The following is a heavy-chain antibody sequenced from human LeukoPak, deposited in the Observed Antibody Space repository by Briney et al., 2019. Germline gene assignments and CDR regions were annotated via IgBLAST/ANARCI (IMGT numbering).Heavy chain of an antibody. CDR3: ARDLGATTLDYFDY. CDR2: TSAYNGNT. V-gene: IGHV1-18*01. Sequence: ASVKVSCKASGYTFTSYGISWVRQAPGQGLEWMGWTSAYNGNTNYAQKLQGRVTMTTDTSTSTAYMELRSLRSDDTAVYYCARDLGATTLDYFDYWGQRTLVTVSS. J-gene: IGHJ4*02. CDR1: GYTFTSYG. D-gene: IGHD1-26*01.